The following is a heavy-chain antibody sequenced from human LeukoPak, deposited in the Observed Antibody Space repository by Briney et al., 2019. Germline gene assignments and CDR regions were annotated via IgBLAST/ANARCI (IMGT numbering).Heavy chain of an antibody. CDR3: ARRWVYDKRAFDA. V-gene: IGHV4-61*05. J-gene: IGHJ3*01. Sequence: SETLSLTCTVSGGSISSSSYYWGWIRQPPGKGLEWIGYIYYTGTTDSNPPLKSRVTISLDTSKNQFSLNLSSVTAADTAVYYCARRWVYDKRAFDAWGQGTMVTVSS. D-gene: IGHD3-16*01. CDR1: GGSISSSSYY. CDR2: IYYTGTT.